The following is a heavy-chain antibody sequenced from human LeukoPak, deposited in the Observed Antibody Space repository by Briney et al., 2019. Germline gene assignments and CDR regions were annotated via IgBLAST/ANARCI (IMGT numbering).Heavy chain of an antibody. CDR1: GGSISSYY. D-gene: IGHD1-1*01. Sequence: SETLSLTCTVSGGSISSYYWSWIRQPPGKGLEWIGYIYYTGSTSFNSSLKSRVSLSIDTSKNQFSLKVNSVTTADTAVYYCARESMKLTHPYFDYWGQGILVTVSS. V-gene: IGHV4-59*01. J-gene: IGHJ4*02. CDR3: ARESMKLTHPYFDY. CDR2: IYYTGST.